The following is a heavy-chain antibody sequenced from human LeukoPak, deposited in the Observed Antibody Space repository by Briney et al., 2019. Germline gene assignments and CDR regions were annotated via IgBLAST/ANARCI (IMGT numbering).Heavy chain of an antibody. D-gene: IGHD2-15*01. CDR2: ISGGGRTT. V-gene: IGHV3-23*01. CDR3: AKNVVVKRYIDF. CDR1: GFTFSNHA. Sequence: PGGSLRLSCAASGFTFSNHAMSWVRQAPGKGLQWAAVISGGGRTTEYEDFVKGRFTISRDNSKNTLSLQMNSLTVEDTAIYFCAKNVVVKRYIDFWGQGTLVTVSS. J-gene: IGHJ4*02.